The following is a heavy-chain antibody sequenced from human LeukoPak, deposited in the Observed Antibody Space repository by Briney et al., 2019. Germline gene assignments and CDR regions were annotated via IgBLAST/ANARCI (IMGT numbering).Heavy chain of an antibody. CDR1: GFTFSSHW. J-gene: IGHJ6*02. CDR2: IKQDGSEK. V-gene: IGHV3-7*01. CDR3: ARDPYSSSWYLDYYYYGMDV. D-gene: IGHD6-13*01. Sequence: GGSLRLSCAASGFTFSSHWMSWVRQAPGKGLEWVANIKQDGSEKYYVDSVKGRFTISRDNAKNSLYLQMNSLRAEDTAVYYCARDPYSSSWYLDYYYYGMDVWGQGTTVTVSS.